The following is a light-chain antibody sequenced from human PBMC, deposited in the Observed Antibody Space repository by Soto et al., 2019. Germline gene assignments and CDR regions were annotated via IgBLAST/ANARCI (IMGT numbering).Light chain of an antibody. V-gene: IGKV4-1*01. J-gene: IGKJ1*01. Sequence: DIVMTQSPDSLAVSLGERATINCKSSQSVLYSSNNKNYLARYQQKPGQPPKLLIYWPSTRESGVPDRFGGSGTATDLPLTISSLQAEDVAVYSCHQYYSHAGTFGQGTKVELK. CDR3: HQYYSHAGT. CDR1: QSVLYSSNNKNY. CDR2: WPS.